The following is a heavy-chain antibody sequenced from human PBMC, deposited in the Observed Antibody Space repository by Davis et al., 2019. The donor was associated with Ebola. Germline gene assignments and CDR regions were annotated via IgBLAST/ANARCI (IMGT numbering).Heavy chain of an antibody. CDR2: ISTDGRYI. CDR3: ASSTYYYDSSGYYYR. D-gene: IGHD3-22*01. J-gene: IGHJ4*02. V-gene: IGHV3-21*01. Sequence: GESLKISCAASGFTFSSYAMSWVRQAPGKGLEWVSYISTDGRYIYYATSVRGRFTVSRDNARNSVFLQMSSLRAEDTAVYYCASSTYYYDSSGYYYRWGQGTLVTVSS. CDR1: GFTFSSYA.